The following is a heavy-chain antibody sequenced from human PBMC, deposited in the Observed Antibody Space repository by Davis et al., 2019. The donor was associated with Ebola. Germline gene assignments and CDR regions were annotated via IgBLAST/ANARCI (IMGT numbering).Heavy chain of an antibody. V-gene: IGHV5-51*01. J-gene: IGHJ4*02. Sequence: GESLKISCKVSGYTFASYWIGWVRQMPGKGLEWMGIIYPGDSDTRYSPSFQGQVTISADKSISTAYLQWSSLQASDTAIYYCARGTNGYNPGGYFDSWGQGTLVTVSS. D-gene: IGHD5-24*01. CDR3: ARGTNGYNPGGYFDS. CDR1: GYTFASYW. CDR2: IYPGDSDT.